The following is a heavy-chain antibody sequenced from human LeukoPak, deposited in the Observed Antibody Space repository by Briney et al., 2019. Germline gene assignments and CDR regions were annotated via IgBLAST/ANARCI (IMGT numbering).Heavy chain of an antibody. D-gene: IGHD2-2*01. J-gene: IGHJ4*02. CDR2: ISGSGGST. Sequence: HPGGSLRLSCAASGFTLSSYAMSWVRQAPGKGLEWVSAISGSGGSTYYADSVKGRFTISRDNSKNTLYLQMNSLRAEDTAVYYCAKVGVVVPAPIDYWGQGTLVTVSS. CDR1: GFTLSSYA. V-gene: IGHV3-23*01. CDR3: AKVGVVVPAPIDY.